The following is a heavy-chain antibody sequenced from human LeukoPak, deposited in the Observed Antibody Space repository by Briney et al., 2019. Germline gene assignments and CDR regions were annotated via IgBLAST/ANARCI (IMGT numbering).Heavy chain of an antibody. V-gene: IGHV3-23*01. D-gene: IGHD1-26*01. CDR1: GFTFSSYA. J-gene: IGHJ4*02. CDR2: ISGGGGDT. CDR3: AKDFISGSYLNYFDH. Sequence: GGSLRLSCAASGFTFSSYAMSWVRRAPGKGLEWVSGISGGGGDTYYADSVKGRFTISRDNSNNTLYLQMNSPRAGDTAVYYCAKDFISGSYLNYFDHWGQGTLVTVSS.